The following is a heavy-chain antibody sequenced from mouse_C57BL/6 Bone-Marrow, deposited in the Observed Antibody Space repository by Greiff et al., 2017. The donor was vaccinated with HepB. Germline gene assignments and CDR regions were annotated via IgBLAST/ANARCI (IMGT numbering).Heavy chain of an antibody. CDR3: ARLTGTIYAMDY. Sequence: EVKLQESGGGLVQPGGSLKLSCAASGFTFSDYYMYWVRQTPEKRLEWVAYISNGGGSTYYPDTVKGRFTISRDNAKNTLYLQMSRLKSEDTAMYYCARLTGTIYAMDYWGQGTSVTVSS. CDR1: GFTFSDYY. D-gene: IGHD4-1*01. V-gene: IGHV5-12*01. CDR2: ISNGGGST. J-gene: IGHJ4*01.